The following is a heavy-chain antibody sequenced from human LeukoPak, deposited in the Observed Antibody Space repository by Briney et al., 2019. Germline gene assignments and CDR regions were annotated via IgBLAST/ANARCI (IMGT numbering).Heavy chain of an antibody. Sequence: SETLSLTCTVSGGSISSSSYYWGWIRQPPGKGLEWIGSIYYSGSTYYNPSLKSRVTISVGTSKNQFSLKLSSVTAADTAVYXXXXXAPPLLPSAFDIWGQGTMVTVSS. J-gene: IGHJ3*02. CDR2: IYYSGST. CDR3: XXXAPPLLPSAFDI. V-gene: IGHV4-39*01. CDR1: GGSISSSSYY. D-gene: IGHD2-2*01.